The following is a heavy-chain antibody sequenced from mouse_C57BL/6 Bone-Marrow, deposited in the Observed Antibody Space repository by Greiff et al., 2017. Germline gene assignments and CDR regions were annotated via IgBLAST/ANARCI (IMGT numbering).Heavy chain of an antibody. D-gene: IGHD2-5*01. Sequence: EVQLVESGGGLVKPGGSLKLSCAASGFTFSSYAMSWVRQTPEKRLEWVATISDGGGYTYYPDNVKGRFTLSRDNAKNNLYLQMSHLKSEDTAMYYCARDYSNPLDYWGQGTTLTVSS. CDR1: GFTFSSYA. CDR2: ISDGGGYT. CDR3: ARDYSNPLDY. J-gene: IGHJ2*01. V-gene: IGHV5-4*01.